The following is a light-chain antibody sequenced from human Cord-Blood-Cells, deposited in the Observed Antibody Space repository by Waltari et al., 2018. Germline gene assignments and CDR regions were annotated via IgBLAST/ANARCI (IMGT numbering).Light chain of an antibody. V-gene: IGLV3-21*03. CDR3: QVWDSSSDHPV. Sequence: SYVLTQPPSVSVAPGKTARITCGGNNIGSKSVHWYQQKPGQAPVLVVYDDSDRPSGCPERFPGSNSGNTATLTISRVEAGDEADYYCQVWDSSSDHPVFGGGTKLTVL. CDR1: NIGSKS. CDR2: DDS. J-gene: IGLJ2*01.